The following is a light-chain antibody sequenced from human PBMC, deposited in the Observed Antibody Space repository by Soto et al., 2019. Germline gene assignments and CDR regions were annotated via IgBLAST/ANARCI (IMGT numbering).Light chain of an antibody. V-gene: IGKV1-39*01. Sequence: DIQMTQSPSSLSASVGDRVTIPCRASQSINSYLNWYQQKPGKAPELLIYAASNLQNGVPSRFSGSGFGTDFTLTISSLQPKDFATYYCQQSYSVPYTFGQGSSLEIK. CDR2: AAS. J-gene: IGKJ2*01. CDR1: QSINSY. CDR3: QQSYSVPYT.